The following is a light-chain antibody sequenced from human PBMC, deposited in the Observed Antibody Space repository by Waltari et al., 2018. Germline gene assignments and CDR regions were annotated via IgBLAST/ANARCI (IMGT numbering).Light chain of an antibody. J-gene: IGKJ2*01. CDR2: WAS. CDR1: QSVLHTSYNKNY. CDR3: QQYYSPPYT. Sequence: IVVAQSPDSLPVSLGERVTINCKSSQSVLHTSYNKNYLAWFQLKSGQPPKLLIYWASTRQSGVPDRFSGSGSGTDFTLTISGLQAEDVAVYYCQQYYSPPYTFGQGTKLQI. V-gene: IGKV4-1*01.